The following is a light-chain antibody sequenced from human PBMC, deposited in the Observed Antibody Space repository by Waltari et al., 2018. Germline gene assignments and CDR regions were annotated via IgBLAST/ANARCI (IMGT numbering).Light chain of an antibody. V-gene: IGKV1-16*02. J-gene: IGKJ4*01. CDR3: QQYNSFPLT. Sequence: DIQMTQSRSSLSASVGDRVTITCRASQDISNYLAWFQQKPGKAPKSLIYGASNLQSGVPSKFSGSGSGTDFTLTISSLQPEDSATYYCQQYNSFPLTFGRGTKVEIK. CDR1: QDISNY. CDR2: GAS.